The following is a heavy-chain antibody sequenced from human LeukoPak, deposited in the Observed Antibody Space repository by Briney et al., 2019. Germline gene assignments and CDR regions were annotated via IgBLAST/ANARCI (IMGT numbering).Heavy chain of an antibody. CDR3: ARDPTSWHRYYFDY. CDR1: GYTFTSYG. Sequence: ASVKVSCKASGYTFTSYGISWVRQAPGQGLEWMGWISAYNGNTNYAQKLQGRVTMTTDTSTSTAYMELRSLRSDDTAVYYCARDPTSWHRYYFDYWGQGTLVTVSS. J-gene: IGHJ4*02. D-gene: IGHD2-2*01. V-gene: IGHV1-18*01. CDR2: ISAYNGNT.